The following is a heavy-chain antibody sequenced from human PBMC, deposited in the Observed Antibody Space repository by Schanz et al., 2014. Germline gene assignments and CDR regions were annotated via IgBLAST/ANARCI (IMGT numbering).Heavy chain of an antibody. J-gene: IGHJ4*02. CDR3: AKDHPSSGWPAFDV. CDR2: ITRQGTT. Sequence: VQLVESGGGLIQPGGSLRLSCTVSGFTVNNYAMNWVRQAPGRGLEWVSGITRQGTTYYGDFVRGRFSISRDLSSNTLYLQMNSLRADDSAIYYCAKDHPSSGWPAFDVWGQGTQVTVSS. V-gene: IGHV3-23*04. D-gene: IGHD6-19*01. CDR1: GFTVNNYA.